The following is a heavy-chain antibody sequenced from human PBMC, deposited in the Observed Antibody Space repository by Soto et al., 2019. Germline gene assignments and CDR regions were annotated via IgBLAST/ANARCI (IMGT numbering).Heavy chain of an antibody. Sequence: PGGSLRLSCAASGFTFSSYSMNWVRQAPGKGLEWVSSISSSSSYIYYADSVKGRFTISRDNAKNSLYLQMNSLRAEDTAVYYCARDLKPAAIARYFDYWGQGTLVTVSS. D-gene: IGHD2-2*01. CDR3: ARDLKPAAIARYFDY. J-gene: IGHJ4*02. V-gene: IGHV3-21*01. CDR1: GFTFSSYS. CDR2: ISSSSSYI.